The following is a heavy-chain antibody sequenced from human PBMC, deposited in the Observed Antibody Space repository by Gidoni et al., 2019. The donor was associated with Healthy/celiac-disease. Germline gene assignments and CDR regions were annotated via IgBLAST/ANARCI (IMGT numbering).Heavy chain of an antibody. CDR2: IYYSGNT. CDR1: AGSISSGGYY. D-gene: IGHD3-9*01. V-gene: IGHV4-31*03. CDR3: ARDGDGFIDYYALDI. J-gene: IGHJ3*02. Sequence: QVQLQESGPGLVKPSQTLSLTCTVSAGSISSGGYYWSWIRQHPGKGLEWIGYIYYSGNTYYNPSLKSRVTMSADTSKNQFSLKLSAVTDADTAMYYCARDGDGFIDYYALDIWGQGTMVTVSS.